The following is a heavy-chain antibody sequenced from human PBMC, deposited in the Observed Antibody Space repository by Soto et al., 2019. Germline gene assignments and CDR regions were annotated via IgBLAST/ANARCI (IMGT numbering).Heavy chain of an antibody. V-gene: IGHV3-48*02. CDR3: ARDGYCVSSSCSFLPDV. CDR1: GFTFGSYG. CDR2: IEKGGTSR. D-gene: IGHD2-2*03. Sequence: DVKLVGLGGAWVRPGGSRSLSCVGSGFTFGSYGMNGFRRSRGRGWSWFASIEKGGTSRYYADSLKGRFTISRDNAKNSLYLQMNSLRDDDMAVYYCARDGYCVSSSCSFLPDVWGQGTTVTVSS. J-gene: IGHJ6*02.